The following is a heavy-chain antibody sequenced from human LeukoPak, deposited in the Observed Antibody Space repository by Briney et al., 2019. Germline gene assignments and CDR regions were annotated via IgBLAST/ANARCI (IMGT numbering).Heavy chain of an antibody. CDR1: GFTFGDYA. CDR3: ARVETGIWIFDY. CDR2: IRNKANSYTT. J-gene: IGHJ4*02. V-gene: IGHV3-72*01. D-gene: IGHD1-1*01. Sequence: GGSLRLSCTASGFTFGDYAMSWVRQAPGKGLEWVGRIRNKANSYTTEYAASVKGRFTISRDDSKNSLYLQMNSLKTEDTAVYYCARVETGIWIFDYWGQGTLVTVSS.